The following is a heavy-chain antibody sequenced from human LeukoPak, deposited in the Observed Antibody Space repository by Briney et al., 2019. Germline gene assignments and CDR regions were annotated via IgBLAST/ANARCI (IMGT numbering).Heavy chain of an antibody. J-gene: IGHJ4*02. V-gene: IGHV1-2*06. CDR3: ARSIVGATLDY. Sequence: ASVKVSCKASGYTFTCYYMHWVRQAPGQGLEWMGRINPNSGGTNYAQKFRGRVTMTRDTSISTAYMELSRLGSDDTAVYYCARSIVGATLDYWGQGTLVTVSS. D-gene: IGHD1-26*01. CDR1: GYTFTCYY. CDR2: INPNSGGT.